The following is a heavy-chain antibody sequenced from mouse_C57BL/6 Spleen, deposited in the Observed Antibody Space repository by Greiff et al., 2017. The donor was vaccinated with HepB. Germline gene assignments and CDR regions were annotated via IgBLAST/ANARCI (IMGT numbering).Heavy chain of an antibody. CDR3: ARSYYSNYVPDY. CDR2: IYPGDGDT. V-gene: IGHV1-80*01. J-gene: IGHJ2*01. CDR1: GYAFSSYW. Sequence: VQLQQSGAELVKPGASVKISCKASGYAFSSYWMNWVKQRPGKGLEWIGQIYPGDGDTNYNGKFKGKATLTADKSSSTAYMQLSSLTSEDSAVYFCARSYYSNYVPDYWGQGTTLTVSS. D-gene: IGHD2-5*01.